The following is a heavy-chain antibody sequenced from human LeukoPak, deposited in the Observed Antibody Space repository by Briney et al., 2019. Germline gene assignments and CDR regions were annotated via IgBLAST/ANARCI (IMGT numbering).Heavy chain of an antibody. CDR3: ARGFWSHILTGYDY. D-gene: IGHD3-9*01. CDR1: GFTFSSYS. Sequence: PGGSLRLSCAASGFTFSSYSMSWVRQAPGKGLEWVANINQNGSEKYYVDSVKGRFTISRDNAKNSLYLQLNSLRAEDTAVYYCARGFWSHILTGYDYWGQGTLVTVSS. CDR2: INQNGSEK. J-gene: IGHJ4*02. V-gene: IGHV3-7*01.